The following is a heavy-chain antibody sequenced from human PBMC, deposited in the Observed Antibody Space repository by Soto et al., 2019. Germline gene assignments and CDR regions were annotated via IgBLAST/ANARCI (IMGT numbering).Heavy chain of an antibody. CDR2: INEYGSVI. CDR3: ARDIGGRGGY. CDR1: GFTFSSYW. D-gene: IGHD3-16*01. Sequence: DVQLVESGGGLVRPGGSLRLSCAASGFTFSSYWMHWVRQVPGQGVVWVSRINEYGSVINYADSVKGRFTMFRDTSKNTWYLELNSLGPEDAAGYYCARDIGGRGGYWGQGTLVTVSS. J-gene: IGHJ4*02. V-gene: IGHV3-74*01.